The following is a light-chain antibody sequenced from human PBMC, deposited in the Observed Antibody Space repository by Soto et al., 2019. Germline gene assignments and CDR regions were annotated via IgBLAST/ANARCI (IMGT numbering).Light chain of an antibody. CDR2: DNN. J-gene: IGLJ2*01. Sequence: QAVFTQPPSVSAAPGQKVIISCSGSSSNIGNNYVSWYQQLPGTAPKLLIYDNNKRPSGIPDRFSGSKSGTSATLGITGLQTGDEADYYCGTWDSSLSAVVFGGGTKLTVL. CDR3: GTWDSSLSAVV. V-gene: IGLV1-51*01. CDR1: SSNIGNNY.